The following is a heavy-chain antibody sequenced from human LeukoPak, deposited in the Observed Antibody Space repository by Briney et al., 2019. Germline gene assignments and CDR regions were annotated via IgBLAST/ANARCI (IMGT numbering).Heavy chain of an antibody. CDR2: INWSGVNT. CDR1: GFTFSSYT. CDR3: ARPRPHDYYFDL. V-gene: IGHV3-20*04. Sequence: GGSLRLSCAASGFTFSSYTMNWVRQAPGKGLEWVSGINWSGVNTGYADSVKGRFTISRDNAKSSLYLQMNNLRVEDTALYYCARPRPHDYYFDLWGQGTLVTVSS. D-gene: IGHD1-1*01. J-gene: IGHJ4*02.